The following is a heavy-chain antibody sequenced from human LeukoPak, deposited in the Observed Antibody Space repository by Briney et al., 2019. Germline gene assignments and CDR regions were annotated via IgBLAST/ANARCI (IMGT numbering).Heavy chain of an antibody. CDR1: GYTFTGYY. Sequence: ASVKVSCKASGYTFTGYYMHWVRQAPGQGLEWMGWISAYNGNTNYAQKLQGRVTMTTDTSTSTAYMELRSLRSDDTAVYYCAREYAFDIWGQGTMVTVSS. V-gene: IGHV1-18*04. CDR2: ISAYNGNT. CDR3: AREYAFDI. J-gene: IGHJ3*02.